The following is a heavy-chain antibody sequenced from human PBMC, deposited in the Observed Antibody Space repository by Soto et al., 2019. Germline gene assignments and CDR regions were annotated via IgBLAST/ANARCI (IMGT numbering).Heavy chain of an antibody. Sequence: QGHLVQSGAEMKRPGASVKVSCKAAGFTFNTYGLTWVRQAPGQGLEWMGWISTYGDNTQYAHEFQGRVTMTTDTSTNKAYMELRSLRSDDTAKYYCARLPPIVAWIDYFSGMDVWGQGTTVTVSS. CDR2: ISTYGDNT. CDR3: ARLPPIVAWIDYFSGMDV. V-gene: IGHV1-18*01. D-gene: IGHD5-12*01. CDR1: GFTFNTYG. J-gene: IGHJ6*02.